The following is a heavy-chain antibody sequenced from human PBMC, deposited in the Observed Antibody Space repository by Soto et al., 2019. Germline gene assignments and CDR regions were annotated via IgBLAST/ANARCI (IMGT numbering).Heavy chain of an antibody. V-gene: IGHV3-23*01. CDR2: FRGSGYDGTT. D-gene: IGHD3-10*01. J-gene: IGHJ4*02. CDR1: GFTLSSYS. Sequence: PGGSLRLSCAASGFTLSSYSMSWVRQAPGKGLEWVSGFRGSGYDGTTYYADSVKGRFTISRDNSKNILFLQMNSLRAEDTAIYFCAKKVNASSGSYDLDYWGQGTLVTVSS. CDR3: AKKVNASSGSYDLDY.